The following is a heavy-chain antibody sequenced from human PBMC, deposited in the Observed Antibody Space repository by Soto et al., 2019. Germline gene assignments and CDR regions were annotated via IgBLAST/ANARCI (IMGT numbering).Heavy chain of an antibody. V-gene: IGHV3-48*02. Sequence: EVQLVESGEGLVQPGGSRRLSCAASGSTFSTYSMNWCRRAPGKGWEWVSYISTGSGTIYYADSVKGRFTISRDNAKNSLYLQMNSLRDEDTAVYYCARNDHYDISWYFDYWGQGTLVSVSS. D-gene: IGHD3-22*01. CDR1: GSTFSTYS. J-gene: IGHJ4*02. CDR2: ISTGSGTI. CDR3: ARNDHYDISWYFDY.